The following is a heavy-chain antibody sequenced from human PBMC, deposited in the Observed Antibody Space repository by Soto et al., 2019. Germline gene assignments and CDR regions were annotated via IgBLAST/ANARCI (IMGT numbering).Heavy chain of an antibody. CDR2: IIPIVDRA. CDR3: ARDHAITVPAPMGY. V-gene: IGHV1-69*08. D-gene: IGHD4-4*01. Sequence: QVQLVQYGAEVKKPGSSVWVSCKASGGTFSTYTISWVRQAPGQGLEWMGRIIPIVDRANYAQKFQDRVTITADKSTSTADMQLSSQRSDDTDVYYWARDHAITVPAPMGYWGQGTLVTVSS. J-gene: IGHJ4*02. CDR1: GGTFSTYT.